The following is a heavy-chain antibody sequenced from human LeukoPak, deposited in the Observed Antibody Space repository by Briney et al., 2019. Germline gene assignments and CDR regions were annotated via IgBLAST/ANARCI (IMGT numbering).Heavy chain of an antibody. D-gene: IGHD6-13*01. Sequence: SETLSLTCTVSGGSISSYYWGWIRQPPGKGLEWIGSIYYSGSTYYNPSLKSRVTISVDTSKNQFSLKLSSVTAADTAVYYCARDPGARSSSWQQNWFDPWGQGTLVTVSS. V-gene: IGHV4-39*07. CDR3: ARDPGARSSSWQQNWFDP. J-gene: IGHJ5*02. CDR1: GGSISSYY. CDR2: IYYSGST.